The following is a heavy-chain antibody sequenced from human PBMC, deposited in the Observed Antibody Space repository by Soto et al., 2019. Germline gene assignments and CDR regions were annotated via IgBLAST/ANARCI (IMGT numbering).Heavy chain of an antibody. Sequence: EVQLVESGGGLVQPGGSLRLSCAASGFTFSSFSMNWVRQAPGKGLEWVSYISSSSSTIYYADSVKGRFTISRDNAKNSLYLQMKSLRDEDTAVYYCASGGGYFHYWGQGTLVTVSS. D-gene: IGHD3-16*01. V-gene: IGHV3-48*02. CDR2: ISSSSSTI. J-gene: IGHJ4*02. CDR3: ASGGGYFHY. CDR1: GFTFSSFS.